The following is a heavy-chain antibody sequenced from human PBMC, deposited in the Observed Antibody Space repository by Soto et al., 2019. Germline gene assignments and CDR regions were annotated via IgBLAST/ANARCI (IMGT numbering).Heavy chain of an antibody. J-gene: IGHJ6*02. D-gene: IGHD3-10*01. CDR2: VTGGGHTT. CDR1: GFTFSRYA. CDR3: ASSSGDLDVYGMDI. Sequence: EAQLLESGGGLVQPGGSLRLSCAASGFTFSRYAMSWVRQAPGTGLEWVSTVTGGGHTTYNADSVNGRFTISRNNSKNTLYLQMNNLRAEDTAIYYCASSSGDLDVYGMDIWGPGTTVTVSS. V-gene: IGHV3-23*01.